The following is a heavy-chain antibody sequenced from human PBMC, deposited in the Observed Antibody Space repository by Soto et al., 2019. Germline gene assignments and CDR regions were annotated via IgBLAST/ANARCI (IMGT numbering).Heavy chain of an antibody. V-gene: IGHV1-3*01. CDR2: INAGNGNT. CDR3: ARVYGDSTYYFDY. D-gene: IGHD4-17*01. Sequence: ASVKVSCKASGYTFTSYAMHWVRHAPVQRLEWMGWINAGNGNTKYSQKFQGRVTITRDTSASTAYMELSSLRSEDTAVYYCARVYGDSTYYFDYWGQGTLVTVSS. CDR1: GYTFTSYA. J-gene: IGHJ4*02.